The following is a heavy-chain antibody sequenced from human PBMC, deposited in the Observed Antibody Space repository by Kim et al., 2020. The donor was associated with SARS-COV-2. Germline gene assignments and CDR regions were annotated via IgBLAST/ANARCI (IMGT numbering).Heavy chain of an antibody. CDR3: AREAYYYDSSGYYSNGVFDN. V-gene: IGHV3-7*01. J-gene: IGHJ4*02. D-gene: IGHD3-22*01. Sequence: GGSLRLSCAASGFTFSSYWMSWVRQAPGKGLEWVANIKQDGSEKYYVDSVKGRFTISRDNAKNSLYLQMNSLRAEDTAVYYCAREAYYYDSSGYYSNGVFDNWGQGTLVTVSS. CDR1: GFTFSSYW. CDR2: IKQDGSEK.